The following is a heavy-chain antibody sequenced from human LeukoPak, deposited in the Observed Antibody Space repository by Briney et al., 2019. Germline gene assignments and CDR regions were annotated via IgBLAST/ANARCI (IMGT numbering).Heavy chain of an antibody. CDR2: IYYSGST. V-gene: IGHV4-59*01. CDR3: ARYSPGSPLILHTAIPAGFDY. Sequence: SETLSLTCTVSGGSISSYYWSWIRQPPGKGLEWIGYIYYSGSTNYNPSLKSRVTISVDTSKNQFSLKLSSVTAADTAVYYCARYSPGSPLILHTAIPAGFDYWGQGTLVTVSS. D-gene: IGHD5-18*01. J-gene: IGHJ4*02. CDR1: GGSISSYY.